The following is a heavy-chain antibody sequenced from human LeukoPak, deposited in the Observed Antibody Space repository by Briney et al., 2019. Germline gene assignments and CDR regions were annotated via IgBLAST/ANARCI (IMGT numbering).Heavy chain of an antibody. J-gene: IGHJ4*02. CDR3: ARDGWGGYDILTGYPDY. CDR2: INPDGSTT. CDR1: GFTFSNYW. D-gene: IGHD3-9*01. V-gene: IGHV3-74*01. Sequence: PGGSLRLSCAASGFTFSNYWMHWVRQDPGKGLVWVSFINPDGSTTNYADSVKGRFTISRDNAKNALYLQMNSLRAEDTAVYYCARDGWGGYDILTGYPDYWGQGTLVTVSS.